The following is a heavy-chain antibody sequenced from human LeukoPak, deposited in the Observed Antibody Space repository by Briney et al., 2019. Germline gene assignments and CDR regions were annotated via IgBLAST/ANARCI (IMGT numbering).Heavy chain of an antibody. J-gene: IGHJ4*02. D-gene: IGHD2/OR15-2a*01. CDR3: ARDHPPGNFYDY. V-gene: IGHV4-4*07. CDR1: GGSISSYY. CDR2: IYTSGST. Sequence: SETLSLTCTVSGGSISSYYRSWIRQPAGKGLEWIGRIYTSGSTNYNPSLKSRATMSVDTSKNQFSLELSSVTAADTAVYYCARDHPPGNFYDYWGQGTLVTVSS.